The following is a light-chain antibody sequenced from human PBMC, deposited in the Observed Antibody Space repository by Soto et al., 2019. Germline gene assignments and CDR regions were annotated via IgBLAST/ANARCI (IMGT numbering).Light chain of an antibody. CDR3: CSYTGSLTLL. Sequence: QSVLTQPRSVSGSPGQSVTISCTGTNSDVGTYNYVSWYQQHPGKAPKLIIYDVTKRPSGVPDRFSGSKSGNTASLIISGLQAADEAEYYCCCCSYTGSLTLLFGGGTKLTVL. CDR2: DVT. CDR1: NSDVGTYNY. V-gene: IGLV2-11*01. J-gene: IGLJ2*01.